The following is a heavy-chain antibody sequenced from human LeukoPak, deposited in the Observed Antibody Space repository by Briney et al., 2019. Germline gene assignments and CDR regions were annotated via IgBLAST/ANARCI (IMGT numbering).Heavy chain of an antibody. Sequence: SETLSLTCTVSGGSISSYYWGWIRHPPRKGLELNGDIYYSGSTNYNSSLTSRVTISVDTSKNQFSLKLSSVTAVDTAVYYCARGPVGGATYYDGDAFDIWGQGTMVTVSS. J-gene: IGHJ3*02. CDR1: GGSISSYY. CDR3: ARGPVGGATYYDGDAFDI. V-gene: IGHV4-59*01. D-gene: IGHD6-25*01. CDR2: IYYSGST.